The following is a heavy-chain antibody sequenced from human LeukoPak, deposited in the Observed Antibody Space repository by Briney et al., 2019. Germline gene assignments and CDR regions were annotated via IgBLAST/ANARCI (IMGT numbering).Heavy chain of an antibody. V-gene: IGHV3-30*18. D-gene: IGHD5-12*01. J-gene: IGHJ4*02. CDR2: ISYDGANK. CDR1: GFTLSNHG. Sequence: GGSLRLSCAAAGFTLSNHGMHWVRQAPGKGLEWVSVISYDGANKYYADSVKGRVTISRDNSKNTLYLQMNSLRAEDTAVYYCAKFSRGYDYWGQGTLVTVSS. CDR3: AKFSRGYDY.